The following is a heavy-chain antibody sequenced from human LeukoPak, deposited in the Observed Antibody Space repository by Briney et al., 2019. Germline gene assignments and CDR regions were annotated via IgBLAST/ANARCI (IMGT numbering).Heavy chain of an antibody. CDR3: ARVGYCTNGVCSGDLQH. CDR2: INAGNGNT. J-gene: IGHJ1*01. Sequence: ASVTVSCKASGYTFTSYAMHWVRQAPGQRLEWMGWINAGNGNTKYSQKFQGRVTITRDTSASTAYMGLSSLRSEDTAVYYCARVGYCTNGVCSGDLQHWGQGTLVTVSS. CDR1: GYTFTSYA. V-gene: IGHV1-3*01. D-gene: IGHD2-8*01.